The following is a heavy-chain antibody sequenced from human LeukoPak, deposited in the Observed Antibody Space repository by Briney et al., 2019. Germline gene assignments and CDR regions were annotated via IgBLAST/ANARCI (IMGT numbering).Heavy chain of an antibody. V-gene: IGHV3-21*01. Sequence: GGSLRLSCAASGFTFSSYTMNWVRQAPGEGLEWVSSISSSSSYIYYTDSVKGRFTISRDNARNSLYLQMNSLRAEDTAVYYCARDGVYRSGALYWGQGTLVTVSS. J-gene: IGHJ4*02. D-gene: IGHD6-19*01. CDR2: ISSSSSYI. CDR3: ARDGVYRSGALY. CDR1: GFTFSSYT.